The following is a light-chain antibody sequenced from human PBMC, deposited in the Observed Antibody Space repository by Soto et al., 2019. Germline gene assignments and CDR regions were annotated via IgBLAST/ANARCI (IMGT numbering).Light chain of an antibody. CDR3: QSADSSGTYV. J-gene: IGLJ1*01. Sequence: SYELTQPPSVTVSQGQTARITCSGDALPKQYAYWYQQKPGQAPVLVIYKDSERPSGIPERFSGSSSGTTVTLTISGVQAEDEADYYCQSADSSGTYVFGTGTKLTVL. V-gene: IGLV3-25*03. CDR2: KDS. CDR1: ALPKQY.